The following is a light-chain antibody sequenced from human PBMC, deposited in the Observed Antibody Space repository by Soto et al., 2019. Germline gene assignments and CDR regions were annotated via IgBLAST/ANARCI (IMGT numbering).Light chain of an antibody. CDR1: QSLDGN. CDR2: ATS. J-gene: IGKJ2*01. Sequence: EIVMTQSPATLSVSPGQRATLSCRASQSLDGNLAWYQQQPGQAPRLLIYATSTRATGVPARFSGSGSGTEFTLTLTSLQPDDFAVYYCQQYNNWPWYTFGQGTKLEIK. CDR3: QQYNNWPWYT. V-gene: IGKV3-15*01.